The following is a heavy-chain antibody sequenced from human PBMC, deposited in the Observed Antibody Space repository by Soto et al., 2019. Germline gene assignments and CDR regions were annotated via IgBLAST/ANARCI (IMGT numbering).Heavy chain of an antibody. CDR1: GGSISSVDYY. CDR2: VRYGGRT. J-gene: IGHJ4*02. Sequence: QVQLQESGPGLVKPSQTLSLTCPVSGGSISSVDYYWSWIRQHPGKGLEWIGYVRYGGRTYYEPSPKSRVTISVDTSKTEIALNLRSVTAADTAVYYCARNSHLGALSLGYWGQGTLVTVSS. CDR3: ARNSHLGALSLGY. V-gene: IGHV4-31*03. D-gene: IGHD3-16*02.